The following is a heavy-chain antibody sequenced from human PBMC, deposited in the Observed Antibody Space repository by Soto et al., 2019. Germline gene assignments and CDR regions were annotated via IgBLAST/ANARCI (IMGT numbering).Heavy chain of an antibody. V-gene: IGHV1-46*01. CDR1: GYTFTSYY. Sequence: GASVKVSCKASGYTFTSYYMHWMRQAPGQGLEWMGIINPSGGSTSYAQKFQGRVTMTRDTSTSTVYMELSSLRSEDTAVYYCARDRVDGESPGYYYYGMDVWGQGTTVTVSS. CDR3: ARDRVDGESPGYYYYGMDV. D-gene: IGHD4-17*01. J-gene: IGHJ6*02. CDR2: INPSGGST.